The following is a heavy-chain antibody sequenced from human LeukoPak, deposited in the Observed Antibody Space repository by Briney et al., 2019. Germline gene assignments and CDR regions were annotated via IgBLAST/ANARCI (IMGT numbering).Heavy chain of an antibody. D-gene: IGHD5-18*01. CDR2: INAGNGNT. V-gene: IGHV1-3*01. J-gene: IGHJ4*02. CDR1: GYTFTSYA. Sequence: ASVKVSCKASGYTFTSYAMHWVRQAPGQRLEWMGWINAGNGNTKYSQKFQGRVTITRDTSASTAYMELSSLRSEDTAAYYCVRDTAMVTLNFDYWGQGTLVTVSS. CDR3: VRDTAMVTLNFDY.